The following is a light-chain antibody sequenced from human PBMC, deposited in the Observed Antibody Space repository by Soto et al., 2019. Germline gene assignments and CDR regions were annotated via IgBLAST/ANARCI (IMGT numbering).Light chain of an antibody. CDR2: RAS. J-gene: IGKJ1*01. V-gene: IGKV1-5*03. CDR1: LSVSSW. Sequence: DIQMTQSPSTLSASVGDRVTITCRASLSVSSWLAWYQQKPGKAPKLLIYRASSLGNGVPSRFSGRVSGTAFSLTISYLQPNYLRTYYCQQYNSDSTIGQGTRVEIK. CDR3: QQYNSDST.